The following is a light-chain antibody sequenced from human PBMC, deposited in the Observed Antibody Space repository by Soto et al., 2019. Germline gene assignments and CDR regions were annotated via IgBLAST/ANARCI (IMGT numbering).Light chain of an antibody. J-gene: IGKJ5*01. CDR3: QVRTNWSIA. V-gene: IGKV3-11*01. CDR2: DAS. CDR1: QSVSSH. Sequence: EFVLTQSPATLSLSPGERATLSCRASQSVSSHLAWYQQKPGQAPRLLIYDASNRATGIPARFSGTGSGTDFTLTINNLEPEDFAVYYCQVRTNWSIAFGRGTRLEIK.